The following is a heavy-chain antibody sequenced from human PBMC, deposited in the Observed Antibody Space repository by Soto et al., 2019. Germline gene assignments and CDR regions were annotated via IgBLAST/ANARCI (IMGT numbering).Heavy chain of an antibody. D-gene: IGHD3-9*01. CDR2: ISAYNGNT. CDR1: GYTFTSYG. V-gene: IGHV1-18*01. CDR3: ARDERGEVLRYFDWTNYYYDGMDV. J-gene: IGHJ6*02. Sequence: QVQLVQSGAEVKKPGASVKVSCKASGYTFTSYGISWVRQAPGQGLEWMGWISAYNGNTNYAQKLQGRVTMTTDTSTSTAYMELRSLRSDETAVYYCARDERGEVLRYFDWTNYYYDGMDVWGQGTTVTVSS.